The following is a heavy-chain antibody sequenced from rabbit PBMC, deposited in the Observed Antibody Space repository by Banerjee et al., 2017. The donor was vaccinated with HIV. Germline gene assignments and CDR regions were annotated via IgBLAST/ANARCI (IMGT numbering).Heavy chain of an antibody. V-gene: IGHV1S45*01. CDR2: FYTGDGST. CDR1: GSDISSYS. Sequence: QEQLVESGGGLVQPEGSLTLTCTASGSDISSYSMGWVRQAPGKGLEWIACFYTGDGSTYYASWAKGRFTISKTSSTTVTLHMTSLTAADTATYFCARDQYGAASGYSFNLWGPGTLVTVS. J-gene: IGHJ4*01. CDR3: ARDQYGAASGYSFNL. D-gene: IGHD8-1*01.